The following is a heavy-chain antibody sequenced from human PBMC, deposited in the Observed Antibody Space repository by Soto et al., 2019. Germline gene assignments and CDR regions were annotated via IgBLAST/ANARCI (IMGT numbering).Heavy chain of an antibody. V-gene: IGHV3-30*18. D-gene: IGHD3-10*01. J-gene: IGHJ1*01. CDR3: AKGEGYYYGSGHAEYFQH. CDR2: ISYDGSNK. Sequence: GGSLRLSCAASGFTFSSYGMHWVRQAPGKGLEWVAVISYDGSNKYYADSVKGRFTISRDNSKNTLYLQMNSLRAEDTAVYYCAKGEGYYYGSGHAEYFQHWSQGTLVTVSS. CDR1: GFTFSSYG.